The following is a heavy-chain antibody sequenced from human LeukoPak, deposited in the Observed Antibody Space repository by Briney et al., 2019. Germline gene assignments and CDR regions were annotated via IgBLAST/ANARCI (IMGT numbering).Heavy chain of an antibody. CDR3: ARVTENYDILTGYYSGYYFDY. J-gene: IGHJ4*02. V-gene: IGHV4-59*01. CDR2: IYYSGST. Sequence: SETLSLTCTVSGGSISSYYWSWIRQPPGKGLEWIGYIYYSGSTNYNPSLKSRVTTSVDTSKNQFSLKLSSVTAADTAVYYCARVTENYDILTGYYSGYYFDYWGQGTLVTVSS. D-gene: IGHD3-9*01. CDR1: GGSISSYY.